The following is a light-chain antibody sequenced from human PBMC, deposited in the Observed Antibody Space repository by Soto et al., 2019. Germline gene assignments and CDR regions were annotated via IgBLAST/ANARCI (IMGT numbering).Light chain of an antibody. V-gene: IGKV3-20*01. J-gene: IGKJ5*01. CDR2: GAS. Sequence: EIVLTQSPGTLSLSPGERATLSCRASQSVSSSYVAWYQQKPGQAPRVLIYGASSRATGIPDRFSGSGSGTDFTLTISRLEPEDFAVYYCQQCGSSPITFGQGTRLEIK. CDR3: QQCGSSPIT. CDR1: QSVSSSY.